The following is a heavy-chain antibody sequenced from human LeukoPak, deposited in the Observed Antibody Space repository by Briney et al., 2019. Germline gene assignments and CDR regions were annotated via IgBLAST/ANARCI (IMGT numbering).Heavy chain of an antibody. D-gene: IGHD1-26*01. CDR3: ARGLSGSYFHHYYYMDV. Sequence: SVKVSCKASGGTFSSYAISWVRQAPGQGLEWMGGIIPIFGSANYAQRFQGRVTITTDESTSTAYMELSSLRSEDTAVYYCARGLSGSYFHHYYYMDVWGKGTTVTVSS. J-gene: IGHJ6*03. V-gene: IGHV1-69*05. CDR1: GGTFSSYA. CDR2: IIPIFGSA.